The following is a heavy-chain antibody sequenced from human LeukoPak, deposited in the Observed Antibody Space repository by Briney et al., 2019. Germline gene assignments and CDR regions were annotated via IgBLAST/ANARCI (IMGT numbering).Heavy chain of an antibody. J-gene: IGHJ3*02. CDR1: GLTFSSYD. V-gene: IGHV3-13*01. D-gene: IGHD1-1*01. CDR3: VLGAYWNDDKNAFHI. CDR2: IGATGDT. Sequence: GGSLRLSCAASGLTFSSYDMHWIRQAPVKGLEWVSSIGATGDTYYTVSVKGRFTISRENAKKSVCLQMSSLSAGDTAVYFCVLGAYWNDDKNAFHIWGPGTMVTVSS.